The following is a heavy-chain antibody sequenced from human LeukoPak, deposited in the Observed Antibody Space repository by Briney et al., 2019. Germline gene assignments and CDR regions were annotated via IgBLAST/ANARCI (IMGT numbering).Heavy chain of an antibody. V-gene: IGHV3-49*04. D-gene: IGHD3-3*01. CDR1: GFTFSNYG. Sequence: GGSLRLSCAASGFTFSNYGMSWVRQAPGKGLEWVGFIRSKAYGGTTEYAASVKGRFTISRDDSKSIAYLQMNSLKTEDTAVSYCSPRTIFGVVIGYWGQGTLVTVSS. CDR2: IRSKAYGGTT. CDR3: SPRTIFGVVIGY. J-gene: IGHJ4*02.